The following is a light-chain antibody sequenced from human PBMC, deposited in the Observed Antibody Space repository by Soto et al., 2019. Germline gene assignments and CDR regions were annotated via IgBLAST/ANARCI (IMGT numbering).Light chain of an antibody. J-gene: IGKJ4*01. V-gene: IGKV3-20*01. CDR3: QQYVSTPLT. Sequence: EIVLTQSPGTLSLSPGERVTLPCRASQSVSSNYLAWHQQKPGQAPRLLIYNASSRATGIPDRFSGSGSGTDFTLTISRLEPEDFAVYYCQQYVSTPLTFGGGTKVDIK. CDR2: NAS. CDR1: QSVSSNY.